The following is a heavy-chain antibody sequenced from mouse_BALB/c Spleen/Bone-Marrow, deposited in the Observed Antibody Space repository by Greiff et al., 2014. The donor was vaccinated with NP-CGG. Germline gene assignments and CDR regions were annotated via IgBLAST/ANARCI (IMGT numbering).Heavy chain of an antibody. D-gene: IGHD2-3*01. CDR2: IDPSDSYT. CDR3: ARWLLRYYAMDY. J-gene: IGHJ4*01. CDR1: GYTFTSSW. Sequence: QVQLQQPGAELVKPGASVKLSCKASGYTFTSSWMHWVKQRPGQGLEWIGEIDPSDSYTNYNQKFKGKATLTVDKSSSTAYMQLSSLTSEDSAVYFCARWLLRYYAMDYWGQGTSVTVSS. V-gene: IGHV1-69*02.